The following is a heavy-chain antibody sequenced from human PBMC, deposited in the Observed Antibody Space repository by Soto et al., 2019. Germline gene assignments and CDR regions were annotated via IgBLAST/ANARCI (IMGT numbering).Heavy chain of an antibody. CDR2: INPSGGST. J-gene: IGHJ3*02. V-gene: IGHV1-46*03. CDR3: ARVTSGWYRGGAFDI. D-gene: IGHD6-19*01. CDR1: GYTFTSHY. Sequence: ASVKVSCKASGYTFTSHYMHWVRQAPGQGLEWMGIINPSGGSTSYAQKFQGRVTMTRDTSTSTVYMELSSLRSEDTAVYYCARVTSGWYRGGAFDIWGQGTMVTVSS.